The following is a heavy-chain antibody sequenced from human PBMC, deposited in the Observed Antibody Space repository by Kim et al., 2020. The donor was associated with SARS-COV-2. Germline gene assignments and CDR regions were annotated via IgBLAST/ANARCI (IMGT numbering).Heavy chain of an antibody. Sequence: GGSLRLSCAASGFTFSSYAMSWVRQAPGKGLEWVSAISGSGGSTYYADSVKGRFTISRDNSKNTLYLQMNSLRAEDTAVYYCAKDPTNYDILTGYDGAWGQGTLVTVSS. CDR2: ISGSGGST. CDR3: AKDPTNYDILTGYDGA. V-gene: IGHV3-23*01. D-gene: IGHD3-9*01. J-gene: IGHJ4*02. CDR1: GFTFSSYA.